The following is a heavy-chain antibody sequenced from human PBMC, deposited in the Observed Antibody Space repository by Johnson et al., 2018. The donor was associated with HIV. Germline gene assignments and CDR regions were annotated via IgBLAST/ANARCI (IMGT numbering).Heavy chain of an antibody. Sequence: QVQLVESGGGVVQSGRSLRLSCAASGFTFGDSAIHWVRQAPGKGLEWVAVLSYDGSNEYYADSVKGRFTISRDNSKNTLYLQMNSLRAEDTAVYYCAREMVAAKDAFDIWGQGTMVTVSS. CDR3: AREMVAAKDAFDI. D-gene: IGHD2-15*01. CDR1: GFTFGDSA. V-gene: IGHV3-30-3*01. J-gene: IGHJ3*02. CDR2: LSYDGSNE.